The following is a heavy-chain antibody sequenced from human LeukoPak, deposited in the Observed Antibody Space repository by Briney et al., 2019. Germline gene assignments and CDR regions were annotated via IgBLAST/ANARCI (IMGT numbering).Heavy chain of an antibody. CDR1: GYSFSSYW. V-gene: IGHV5-10-1*01. D-gene: IGHD3-22*01. J-gene: IGHJ4*02. Sequence: GESLKISCKGSGYSFSSYWIGWVRQMPGKGLEWMGRIDPSDSYTNYSPSFQGHVTISADKSISTAYLQWSSLKASDTAMYYCARHGGYYDSKWPTDYWGQGTLVTVSS. CDR3: ARHGGYYDSKWPTDY. CDR2: IDPSDSYT.